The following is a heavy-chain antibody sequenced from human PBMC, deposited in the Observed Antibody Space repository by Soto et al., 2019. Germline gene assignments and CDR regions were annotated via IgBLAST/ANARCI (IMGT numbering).Heavy chain of an antibody. D-gene: IGHD5-18*01. CDR2: ISGSGGST. Sequence: GGSLRLSCAASGFTFSSYAMSWVRQAPGKGLEWVSAISGSGGSTYYADSVKGRFTISRDNSKNTLYLQMNSLRAEDTAVYYCSLTWIQLDFDYWGQGTLVTVSS. CDR1: GFTFSSYA. V-gene: IGHV3-23*01. J-gene: IGHJ4*02. CDR3: SLTWIQLDFDY.